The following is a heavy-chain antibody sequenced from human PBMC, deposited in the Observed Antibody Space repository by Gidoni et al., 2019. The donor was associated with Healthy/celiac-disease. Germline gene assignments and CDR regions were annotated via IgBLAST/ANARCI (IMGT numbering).Heavy chain of an antibody. D-gene: IGHD3-9*01. Sequence: EVQLLESGGGLVQPGGSLRLSCAASGFNFSSYAMSWVRQAPGKGLEWVSAISGSGGSTYYADAVKGRFTISRDNSKNTLYLQMNSLRAEDTAVYYCAKDLNPTRYDILTGLSFQHWGQGTLVTVSS. J-gene: IGHJ1*01. CDR1: GFNFSSYA. CDR3: AKDLNPTRYDILTGLSFQH. V-gene: IGHV3-23*01. CDR2: ISGSGGST.